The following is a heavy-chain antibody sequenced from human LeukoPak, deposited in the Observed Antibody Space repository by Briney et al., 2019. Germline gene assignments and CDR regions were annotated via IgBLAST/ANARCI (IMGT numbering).Heavy chain of an antibody. Sequence: PGGSLRLSCAASGFTFSSYSMNWVRQAPGKGLEWVSSISSSSSYIYYADSVKGRFTISRDNAKNSLYLQMNSLRAEDTAVYYCATQVDSTLTRSDIWGQGTLVTVSS. CDR1: GFTFSSYS. J-gene: IGHJ3*02. CDR2: ISSSSSYI. CDR3: ATQVDSTLTRSDI. D-gene: IGHD5-12*01. V-gene: IGHV3-21*01.